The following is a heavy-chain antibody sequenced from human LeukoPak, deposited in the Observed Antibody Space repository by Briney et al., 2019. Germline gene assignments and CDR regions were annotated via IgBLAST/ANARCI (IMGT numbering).Heavy chain of an antibody. CDR1: GYTFTSYG. CDR2: ISAYNGNT. J-gene: IGHJ4*02. Sequence: GASVKVSCKASGYTFTSYGISWVRQAPGQGLEWMGWISAYNGNTNYAQKLQGRVTMTTDTSTSTAYMELRSLRSDDTAVYYCARDLADEYSYGLYYFDYWGQGTLVTVSS. CDR3: ARDLADEYSYGLYYFDY. V-gene: IGHV1-18*01. D-gene: IGHD5-18*01.